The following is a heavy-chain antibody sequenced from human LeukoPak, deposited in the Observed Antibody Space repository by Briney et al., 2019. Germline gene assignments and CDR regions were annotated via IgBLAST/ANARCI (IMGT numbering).Heavy chain of an antibody. CDR1: GGTFSSYA. J-gene: IGHJ4*02. V-gene: IGHV1-69*04. Sequence: SVKVSCQASGGTFSSYAISWARQAPGQGLEWMGRIIPILGIANYAQKFQGRVTITADKSTSTAYMELSSLRSEDTAVYYCAREPIAVAGKYFDYWGQGTLVTVSS. D-gene: IGHD6-19*01. CDR2: IIPILGIA. CDR3: AREPIAVAGKYFDY.